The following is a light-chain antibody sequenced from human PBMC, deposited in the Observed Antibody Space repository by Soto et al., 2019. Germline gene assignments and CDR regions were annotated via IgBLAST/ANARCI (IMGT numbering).Light chain of an antibody. CDR3: QQYSKWPIT. V-gene: IGKV3-15*01. J-gene: IGKJ5*01. Sequence: EIVMTQSPVTLSVSPGERATLSCRASQSVSSNLAWYQQKPGQAPSLLIYGAFTRATGIPARFSGSGSGTEFTLTISSLQSEDFAVYYCQQYSKWPITFGQGTRLEIK. CDR2: GAF. CDR1: QSVSSN.